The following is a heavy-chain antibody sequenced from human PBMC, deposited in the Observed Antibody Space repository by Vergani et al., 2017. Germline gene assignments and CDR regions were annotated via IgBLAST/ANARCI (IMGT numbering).Heavy chain of an antibody. J-gene: IGHJ5*02. D-gene: IGHD5-12*01. CDR1: GFTFSSYS. CDR2: ISSSSSTI. V-gene: IGHV3-48*04. Sequence: EVQLVESGGGLVQPGGSLRLSCAASGFTFSSYSMNWVRQAPGKGLEWVSYISSSSSTIYYADSVKGRFTISRDNAKNSLYLQMNSLRVEDTAVYYCARERGDSGYDCWFDPWGQGTLVTVSS. CDR3: ARERGDSGYDCWFDP.